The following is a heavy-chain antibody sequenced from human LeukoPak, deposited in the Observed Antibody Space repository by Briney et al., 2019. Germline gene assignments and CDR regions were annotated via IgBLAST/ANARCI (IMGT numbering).Heavy chain of an antibody. D-gene: IGHD2-15*01. CDR2: IHTNTGNP. Sequence: ASVKVSCKASGYTFTSYPMNWVRQAPGQGLEWMGWIHTNTGNPMYAQGLTGRFVFSLDTSVSTAYLQISSLKAEDTAVYYCARGRYCSSGSCYGDFWGQGTLVTVSS. CDR1: GYTFTSYP. V-gene: IGHV7-4-1*02. CDR3: ARGRYCSSGSCYGDF. J-gene: IGHJ4*02.